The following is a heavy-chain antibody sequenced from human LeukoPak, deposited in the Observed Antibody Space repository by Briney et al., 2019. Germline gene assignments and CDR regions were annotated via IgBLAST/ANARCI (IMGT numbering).Heavy chain of an antibody. J-gene: IGHJ4*02. CDR2: INSDGSSP. Sequence: GGSLRLSCAASGFTFSSYWMHWVRQAPGKGLAWVSRINSDGSSPSYADSVKGRFTISRDNAKNSLYLQMNSLRAEDTAVYYCARDSSGWYYFDYWGQGILVTVSS. D-gene: IGHD6-19*01. CDR3: ARDSSGWYYFDY. CDR1: GFTFSSYW. V-gene: IGHV3-74*01.